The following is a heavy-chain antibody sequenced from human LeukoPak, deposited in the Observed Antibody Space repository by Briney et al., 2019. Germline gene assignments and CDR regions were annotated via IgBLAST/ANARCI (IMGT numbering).Heavy chain of an antibody. V-gene: IGHV3-30*02. CDR1: GFTFSSYG. Sequence: GGSLRLSCAASGFTFSSYGMHWVRQAPGKGLEWVAFIRYDGSNKYYADSVKGRFTISRDNSKNTLYLQMNSLRAEDTAVYYCAKEVGATTGYFDYWGQGTLVTVSS. CDR2: IRYDGSNK. D-gene: IGHD1-26*01. CDR3: AKEVGATTGYFDY. J-gene: IGHJ4*02.